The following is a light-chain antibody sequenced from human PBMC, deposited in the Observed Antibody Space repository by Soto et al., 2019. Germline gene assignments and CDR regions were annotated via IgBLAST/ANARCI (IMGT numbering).Light chain of an antibody. CDR2: AAS. CDR3: XXXXXXXXX. V-gene: IGKV1-39*01. Sequence: DFEMTQSPSSLSAFVGDRVTMTFRASQSIGTFLSWYQQKSGRAPKLLIYAASSLQIGVPSRFSGSGYGTNFTLTISSLQPEDFATXXXXXXXXXXXXXGQGTRLEIK. CDR1: QSIGTF. J-gene: IGKJ5*01.